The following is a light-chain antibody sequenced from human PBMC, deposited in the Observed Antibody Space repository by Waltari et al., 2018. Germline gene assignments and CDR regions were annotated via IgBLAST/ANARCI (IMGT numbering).Light chain of an antibody. Sequence: QSALTQPASVSGSPGQSITISFTGTSSDVGNSNIFSWYQQYPGKTPKVMIYDDNRRPSGVSDRFSGSKSGNTASLTISGVQAEDEADYYCCSYAGSYTWVFGGGTKLTVL. CDR3: CSYAGSYTWV. CDR1: SSDVGNSNI. J-gene: IGLJ3*02. V-gene: IGLV2-23*01. CDR2: DDN.